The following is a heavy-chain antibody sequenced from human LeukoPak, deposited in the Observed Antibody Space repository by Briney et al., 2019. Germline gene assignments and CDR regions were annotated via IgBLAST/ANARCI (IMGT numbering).Heavy chain of an antibody. J-gene: IGHJ4*02. CDR3: AKELPSHCSSTSCYDYYFDY. Sequence: GGSLRLSCAASGFTFSNYWMHWVRQAPGKGLVWVSRINSDGSSTTYADSVKGRFTISRDNAKNTLYLQMNSLRAEDTAVYYCAKELPSHCSSTSCYDYYFDYWGQGTLVTVSS. CDR1: GFTFSNYW. V-gene: IGHV3-74*01. CDR2: INSDGSST. D-gene: IGHD2-2*01.